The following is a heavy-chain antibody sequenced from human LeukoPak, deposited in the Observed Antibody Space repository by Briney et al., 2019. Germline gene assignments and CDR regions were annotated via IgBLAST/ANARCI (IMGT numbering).Heavy chain of an antibody. Sequence: GASVKVSCKASGYTFTSYGISWVRQAPGQGLEWMGWISAYNGNTNYAQKLQGRVTMTTDTSTSTAYMELRSLRSDDTAVYYCATGVRKLGYYYYYYMDVWGKGTTVTVSS. CDR2: ISAYNGNT. CDR1: GYTFTSYG. D-gene: IGHD6-13*01. V-gene: IGHV1-18*01. J-gene: IGHJ6*03. CDR3: ATGVRKLGYYYYYYMDV.